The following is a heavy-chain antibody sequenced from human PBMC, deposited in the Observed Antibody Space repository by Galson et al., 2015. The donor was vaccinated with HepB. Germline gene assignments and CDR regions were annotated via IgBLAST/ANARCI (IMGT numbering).Heavy chain of an antibody. J-gene: IGHJ4*02. CDR3: ARDSLLRYFDWLLVREEDAFDY. CDR2: INAGNGNT. CDR1: GYTFTSYA. Sequence: SVKVSCKASGYTFTSYAMHWVRQAPGQRLEWMGWINAGNGNTKYSQKFQGRVTITRDTSASTAYMELSSLRSEDTAVYYCARDSLLRYFDWLLVREEDAFDYWGQGTLVTVSS. D-gene: IGHD3-9*01. V-gene: IGHV1-3*01.